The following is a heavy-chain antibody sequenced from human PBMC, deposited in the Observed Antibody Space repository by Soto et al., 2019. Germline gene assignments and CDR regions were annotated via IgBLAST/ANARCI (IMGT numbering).Heavy chain of an antibody. D-gene: IGHD1-26*01. V-gene: IGHV1-2*06. CDR3: GRDGVGATPLGWFDP. Sequence: GASVKVSCKASGYTFIGYYIHWVRQAPGQGLEWMGRINPRSGDTTYAQKFQGRLTMTRDTSISTAYMELSSLRSDDTAVYYCGRDGVGATPLGWFDPRGQGSLVTVSS. CDR2: INPRSGDT. J-gene: IGHJ5*02. CDR1: GYTFIGYY.